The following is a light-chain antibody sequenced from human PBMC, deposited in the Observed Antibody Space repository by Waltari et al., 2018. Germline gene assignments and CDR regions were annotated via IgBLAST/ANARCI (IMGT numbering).Light chain of an antibody. J-gene: IGLJ1*01. CDR1: SSDVGSYKY. CDR3: SSYADNYFYV. Sequence: QSALTQPASVSGSPGQSITISCTGTSSDVGSYKYVSWYQQHPGKTPKLMIYEVSTRPSGVSNRSSGSKSGNTASLTISGLQAEDEADYYCSSYADNYFYVFGTGTKVTVL. CDR2: EVS. V-gene: IGLV2-14*01.